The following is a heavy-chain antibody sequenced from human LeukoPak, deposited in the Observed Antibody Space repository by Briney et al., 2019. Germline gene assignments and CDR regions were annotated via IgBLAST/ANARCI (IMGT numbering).Heavy chain of an antibody. J-gene: IGHJ4*02. Sequence: GGSPRLSCVASGFTVSSYYMIWVRQAPGKGLERVSVIYGDGRIRYADSVRGRFTISRDNSRNTLYLQMNNLRVEDTAVYYCARGRGLGVVSPYFDYWGQGTLLTVSS. CDR3: ARGRGLGVVSPYFDY. CDR1: GFTVSSYY. V-gene: IGHV3-53*01. CDR2: IYGDGRI. D-gene: IGHD3-3*01.